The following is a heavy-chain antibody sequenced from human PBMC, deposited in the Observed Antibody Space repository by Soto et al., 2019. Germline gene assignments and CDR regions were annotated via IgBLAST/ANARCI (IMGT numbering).Heavy chain of an antibody. CDR1: GGSFSGYY. CDR2: INHSGST. D-gene: IGHD3-3*01. V-gene: IGHV4-34*01. J-gene: IGHJ6*03. Sequence: SETLSLTCAVYGGSFSGYYWSWIRQPPGKGLEWIGEINHSGSTNYNPSLKSRVTISVDTSKNQFSLKLSSVTAADTAVYYCARGITIFGVVMDYYYYMDVWGKGTTVTVS. CDR3: ARGITIFGVVMDYYYYMDV.